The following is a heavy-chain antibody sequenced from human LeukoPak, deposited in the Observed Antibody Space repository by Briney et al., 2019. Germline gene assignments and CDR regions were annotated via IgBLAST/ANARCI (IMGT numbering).Heavy chain of an antibody. D-gene: IGHD6-19*01. CDR3: ATSGWYFVFYY. CDR2: ISYDGSNK. V-gene: IGHV3-30*03. Sequence: GRSLRLPCAASGFTFSSYGMHWVRQAPGKGLEWVAVISYDGSNKYYADSVKGRFTISRDNSKNTLYLQMNSLRAEDTAVYYCATSGWYFVFYYWGQGTLVTVSS. J-gene: IGHJ4*02. CDR1: GFTFSSYG.